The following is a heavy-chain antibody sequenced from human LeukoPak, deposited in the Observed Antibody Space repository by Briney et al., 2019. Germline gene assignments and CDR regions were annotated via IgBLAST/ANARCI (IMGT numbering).Heavy chain of an antibody. CDR1: GYSFTKYY. Sequence: ASVKVSCKASGYSFTKYYIHWVRQAPGQGFEWMGIIKPSDGGATYALNFQGRVTMTRDTSTSTVYMALGSLRSDDTAVYYCARDFGGDSDYWGQGTLVTVSS. CDR2: IKPSDGGA. D-gene: IGHD2-21*01. V-gene: IGHV1-46*01. CDR3: ARDFGGDSDY. J-gene: IGHJ4*02.